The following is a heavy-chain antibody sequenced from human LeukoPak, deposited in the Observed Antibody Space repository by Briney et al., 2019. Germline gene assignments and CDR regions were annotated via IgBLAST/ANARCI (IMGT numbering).Heavy chain of an antibody. D-gene: IGHD3-3*01. CDR1: GFTFSSYS. Sequence: GGSLRLSCAASGFTFSSYSMNWVRQAPGKGLEWVSSISSSSYIYYADSVKGRFTISRDNAKNSLYLQMNSLRAEDTAVYYCARDDDFWSGYFYFQHWGQGTLVTVSS. CDR2: ISSSSYI. V-gene: IGHV3-21*01. J-gene: IGHJ1*01. CDR3: ARDDDFWSGYFYFQH.